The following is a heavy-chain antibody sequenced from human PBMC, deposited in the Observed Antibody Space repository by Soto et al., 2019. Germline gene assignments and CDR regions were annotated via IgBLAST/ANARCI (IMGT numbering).Heavy chain of an antibody. Sequence: ESGGGVVQPGRSLRLSCAASGFTFSSYGMHWVRQAPGEGLEGVAFIWYDGSTKYYADSVRGRFTISRDNSKNTLYLHMSSLRAEDTAVYYCAKEGGVYSPGYYYGLDVWGQGTTVTVSS. CDR2: IWYDGSTK. D-gene: IGHD4-4*01. CDR1: GFTFSSYG. CDR3: AKEGGVYSPGYYYGLDV. J-gene: IGHJ6*02. V-gene: IGHV3-33*06.